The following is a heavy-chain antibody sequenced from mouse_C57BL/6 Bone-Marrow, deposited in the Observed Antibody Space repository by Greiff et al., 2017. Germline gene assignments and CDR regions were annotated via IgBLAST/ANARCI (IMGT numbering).Heavy chain of an antibody. CDR1: GYTFTSYD. J-gene: IGHJ1*03. Sequence: QVQLQQSGPELVKPGASVKLSCKASGYTFTSYDINWVKQRPGQGLEWIGWIYPRDGSTKYNAKFKGKATLTVDTSSSTAYMELHSLTSEDSAVYFCARLEVYGSSRDCCFDVWGTGTTVTVSS. V-gene: IGHV1-85*01. CDR3: ARLEVYGSSRDCCFDV. CDR2: IYPRDGST. D-gene: IGHD1-1*01.